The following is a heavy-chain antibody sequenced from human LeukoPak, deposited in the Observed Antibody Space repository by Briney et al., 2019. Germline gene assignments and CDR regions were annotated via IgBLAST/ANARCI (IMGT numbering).Heavy chain of an antibody. CDR1: GFTFDDHS. CDR3: ARGAGNVLPNDY. V-gene: IGHV3-20*01. CDR2: INWSGGST. Sequence: FLRLSCAPSGFTFDDHSMSWGRQTPGKGLECVSGINWSGGSTGYTHSVKGRFTISRDNPKNSLYWQMNRLRAQDTACYNFARGAGNVLPNDYWGQGTLVTVSS. D-gene: IGHD1-1*01. J-gene: IGHJ4*02.